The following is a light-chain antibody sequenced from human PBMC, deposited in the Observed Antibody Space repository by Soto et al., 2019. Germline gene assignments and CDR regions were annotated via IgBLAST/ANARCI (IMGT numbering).Light chain of an antibody. CDR1: SSNIGAGYD. J-gene: IGLJ2*01. CDR3: QSYDSRVNGVV. Sequence: QSVLTQPPSVSGSPGQRVTISCTGSSSNIGAGYDVHWYQQLPGTAPKLLIYGNSNRPSGVPDRFSGSKSGTSASLAITGFQAEDEADYYCQSYDSRVNGVVFGGGTKLTVL. CDR2: GNS. V-gene: IGLV1-40*01.